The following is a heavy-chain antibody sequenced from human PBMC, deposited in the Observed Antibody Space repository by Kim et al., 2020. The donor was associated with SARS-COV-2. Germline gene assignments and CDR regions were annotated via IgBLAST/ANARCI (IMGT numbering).Heavy chain of an antibody. V-gene: IGHV5-10-1*01. D-gene: IGHD3-10*01. CDR2: IDPSDSYT. CDR1: GYSFSSYW. CDR3: ARRENYGSGSHSDY. Sequence: GESLQISCKGSGYSFSSYWITWVRQMPGKGLEWMGRIDPSDSYTNYSPSFQGHVTISTDKSISTAYLQWSSLKAPDTAMYYCARRENYGSGSHSDYWGQGTLVTVSS. J-gene: IGHJ4*02.